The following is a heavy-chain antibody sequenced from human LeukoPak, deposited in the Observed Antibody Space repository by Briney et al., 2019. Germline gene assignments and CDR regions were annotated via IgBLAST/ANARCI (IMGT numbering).Heavy chain of an antibody. V-gene: IGHV4-38-2*01. Sequence: SETLSLTCAVSGYSISSGYYWGWIRQPPGKGLEWIGSIYHSGSTYYNPSLKSRVTISVDTSKNQFSLKLSSVTAADTAVYYCARVLPNYNYYYYMGVWGKGTTVTVSS. J-gene: IGHJ6*03. CDR2: IYHSGST. CDR3: ARVLPNYNYYYYMGV. D-gene: IGHD1-7*01. CDR1: GYSISSGYY.